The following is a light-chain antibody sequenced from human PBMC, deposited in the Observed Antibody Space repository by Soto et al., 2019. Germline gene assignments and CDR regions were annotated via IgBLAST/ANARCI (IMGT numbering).Light chain of an antibody. CDR1: QSITTW. J-gene: IGKJ1*01. CDR2: KAS. Sequence: DIQMTRSPSTVSAYVGDSVPITCRASQSITTWLAWYQQKPGKAPKLLIYKASTLKSGVPSRFSGSGSGTEFTLTISSLQPDDFATYYCQHYNSYSEAFGQGTKVDIK. CDR3: QHYNSYSEA. V-gene: IGKV1-5*03.